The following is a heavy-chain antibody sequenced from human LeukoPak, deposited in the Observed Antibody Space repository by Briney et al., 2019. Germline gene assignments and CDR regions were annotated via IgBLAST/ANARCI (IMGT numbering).Heavy chain of an antibody. V-gene: IGHV4-38-2*02. D-gene: IGHD3-10*01. J-gene: IGHJ5*02. Sequence: SETLSLTCTVSGYSISSGYYWGWIRQPPGKGLEWIGSIYHSGSTIYNPSLKSRVTISVDTSKNQVSLKLTSVTAADTAVYYCATSRFSGGLGRFDPWGQGTLVTVSS. CDR2: IYHSGST. CDR1: GYSISSGYY. CDR3: ATSRFSGGLGRFDP.